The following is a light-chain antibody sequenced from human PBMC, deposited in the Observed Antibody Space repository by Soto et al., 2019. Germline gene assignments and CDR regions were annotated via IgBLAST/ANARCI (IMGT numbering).Light chain of an antibody. V-gene: IGLV1-40*01. J-gene: IGLJ2*01. CDR3: QSYDSSLSGSV. CDR1: SSNIGAGYD. CDR2: GNS. Sequence: QSVLTQPPSVSGAPGPRVTISCTGSSSNIGAGYDVHWYQQLPGTAPKLLISGNSNRPSGVPDRFSGSKSGTSASLAITGLQDEDEADYYCQSYDSSLSGSVFGGGTKLTVL.